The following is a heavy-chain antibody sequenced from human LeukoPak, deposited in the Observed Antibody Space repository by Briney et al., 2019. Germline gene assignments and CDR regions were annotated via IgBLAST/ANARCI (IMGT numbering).Heavy chain of an antibody. CDR1: GFTFSNYG. CDR3: AKEGGLGDSSGYFSD. CDR2: IWYDGSNK. Sequence: TGGSLRLSCAASGFTFSNYGMHWVRQAPGKGLEWVAVIWYDGSNKYYAYSVKGRFTISRDNSKNTLYLQMNSLRAEDTAVYYCAKEGGLGDSSGYFSDWGQGTLVTVSS. D-gene: IGHD3-22*01. J-gene: IGHJ4*02. V-gene: IGHV3-33*06.